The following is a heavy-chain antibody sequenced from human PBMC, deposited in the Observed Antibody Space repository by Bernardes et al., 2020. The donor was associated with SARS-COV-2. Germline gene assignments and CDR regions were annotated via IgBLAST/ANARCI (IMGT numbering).Heavy chain of an antibody. Sequence: GVLRLSCAASGFTFNSYSMNWVRQAPGKGLEWVSYISASTRTIYYADSVKGRFTVSRDNAKDSLFLQMNSLRAEDTAVYYCARDRLEWFYDSSGVGYWGQGALVTVSS. CDR3: ARDRLEWFYDSSGVGY. V-gene: IGHV3-48*04. CDR2: ISASTRTI. J-gene: IGHJ4*02. D-gene: IGHD3-22*01. CDR1: GFTFNSYS.